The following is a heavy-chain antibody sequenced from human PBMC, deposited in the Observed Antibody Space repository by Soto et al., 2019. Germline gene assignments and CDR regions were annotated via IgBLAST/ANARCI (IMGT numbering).Heavy chain of an antibody. J-gene: IGHJ4*02. Sequence: QLQLQESGSGLVKPSQTLSLTCAVSGGSISSGGYSWSWIRQPPGKGLEWIGYIYHSGSPYYNPPLKTRVPISVGGSKNPFSLKLRSVTAAATAVYYCARGPPFGYWGQGTLVPVSS. D-gene: IGHD3-10*01. CDR3: ARGPPFGY. CDR1: GGSISSGGYS. CDR2: IYHSGSP. V-gene: IGHV4-30-2*01.